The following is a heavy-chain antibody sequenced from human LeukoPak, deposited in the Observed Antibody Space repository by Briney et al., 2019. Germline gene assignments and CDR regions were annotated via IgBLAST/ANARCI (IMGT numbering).Heavy chain of an antibody. Sequence: SGTLSLTCTISGGSIISSSLYWGCIRQPPGKGLEWIISVIGSTLYYGSSGYNPSLNSRLTISVDTSKNQFSLRLRSVTAADTAIYFCASLAMTGGAGRGDLDNWGQGTLVTVSS. D-gene: IGHD3-9*01. CDR2: TLYYGSS. V-gene: IGHV4-39*01. CDR1: GGSIISSSLY. CDR3: ASLAMTGGAGRGDLDN. J-gene: IGHJ4*02.